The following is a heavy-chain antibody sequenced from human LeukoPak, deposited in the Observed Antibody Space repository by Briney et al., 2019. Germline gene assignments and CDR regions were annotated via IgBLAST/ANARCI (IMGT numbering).Heavy chain of an antibody. CDR3: ARGSYYYDSSGYYLSPHSDY. J-gene: IGHJ4*02. Sequence: ASVKVSCKASGYAFTSYDINWVRQATGQGLEWMGWMNPSSGNTGYARKFQGRVTMTRNTSISTAYMELSSLRSEDTAVYYCARGSYYYDSSGYYLSPHSDYWGQGTLVTVSS. CDR1: GYAFTSYD. V-gene: IGHV1-8*01. CDR2: MNPSSGNT. D-gene: IGHD3-22*01.